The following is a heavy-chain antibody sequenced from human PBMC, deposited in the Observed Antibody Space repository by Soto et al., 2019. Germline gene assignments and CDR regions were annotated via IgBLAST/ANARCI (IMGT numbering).Heavy chain of an antibody. V-gene: IGHV3-64D*06. CDR3: ARSSGVYDLLA. CDR1: GFSFRNYA. D-gene: IGHD3-9*01. CDR2: IGANAGVT. Sequence: GGSLRLSCSASGFSFRNYALYWVRQAPGNGLHFVSAIGANAGVTYYADSVKDRFTISRDNSKNTLYLQMIGLRSEDTAVYYCARSSGVYDLLAWGQGTLVTVSS. J-gene: IGHJ5*02.